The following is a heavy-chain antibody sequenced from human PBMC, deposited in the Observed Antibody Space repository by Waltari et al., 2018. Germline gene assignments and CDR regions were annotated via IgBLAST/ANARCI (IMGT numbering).Heavy chain of an antibody. CDR2: IYTSGST. CDR1: GGSISSGSYY. D-gene: IGHD6-13*01. J-gene: IGHJ1*01. V-gene: IGHV4-61*02. CDR3: ARGEQLVQRSYFQH. Sequence: QVQLQESGPGLVTPSQTLSLTCTVSGGSISSGSYYWSWLRQPAGKGLEWIGRIYTSGSTNYNPSLKSRVTISVDTSKNQFSLKLSSVTAADTAVYYCARGEQLVQRSYFQHWGQGTLVTVSS.